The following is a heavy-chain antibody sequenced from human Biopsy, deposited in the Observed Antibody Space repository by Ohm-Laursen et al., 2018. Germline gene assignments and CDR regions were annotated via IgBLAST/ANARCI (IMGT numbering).Heavy chain of an antibody. Sequence: SLRLSCTASGFTFDNYAMHWVRQTPGKGLEWVSGLTWNSANIGYADSVKGRFTISRDNARNSLFLEMSSLREEDTGLYHCVRDSTLDYWGQGTLVSVSS. CDR3: VRDSTLDY. CDR2: LTWNSANI. V-gene: IGHV3-9*01. J-gene: IGHJ4*02. CDR1: GFTFDNYA.